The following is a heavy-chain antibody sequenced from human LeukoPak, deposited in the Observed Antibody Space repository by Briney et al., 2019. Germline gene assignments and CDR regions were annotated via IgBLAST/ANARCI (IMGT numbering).Heavy chain of an antibody. CDR1: GFTVNSNY. J-gene: IGHJ3*02. CDR3: ARASSWSAFDI. V-gene: IGHV3-48*03. CDR2: ISSSGSTI. D-gene: IGHD6-13*01. Sequence: GGSLRLSCAASGFTVNSNYMNWVRQAPGKGLEWVSYISSSGSTIYYADSVKGRFTISRDNAKNSLYLQMNSLRAEDTAVYYCARASSWSAFDIWGQGTMVTVSS.